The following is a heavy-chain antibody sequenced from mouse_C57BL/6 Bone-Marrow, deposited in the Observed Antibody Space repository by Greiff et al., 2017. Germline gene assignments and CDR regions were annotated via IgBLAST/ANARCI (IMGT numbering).Heavy chain of an antibody. V-gene: IGHV1-81*01. J-gene: IGHJ2*01. D-gene: IGHD2-4*01. CDR2: IYPRSGNT. CDR1: GYTFTSYG. CDR3: ARDDYDWVYFDD. Sequence: QVQLQQPGAELVKPGASVKLSCKASGYTFTSYGISWVKQRTGQGLEWIGEIYPRSGNTYYNEKFKGKATLTADKSSSTAYMVLRSLTSEDSAVYYGARDDYDWVYFDDWGQGTTLTVSS.